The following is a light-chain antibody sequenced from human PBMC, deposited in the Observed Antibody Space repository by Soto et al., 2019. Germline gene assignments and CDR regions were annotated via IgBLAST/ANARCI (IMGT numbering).Light chain of an antibody. CDR3: QQSNSSPPT. Sequence: MTQSPSALSASVGDRVTITCRASQSITNYLNWYQHKPGQAPNLLIYAASTLQAGVPSRFRGSGSGTDFTLTISSLQPEDFATYFCQQSNSSPPTFGGGTKVDIK. CDR1: QSITNY. V-gene: IGKV1-39*01. CDR2: AAS. J-gene: IGKJ4*01.